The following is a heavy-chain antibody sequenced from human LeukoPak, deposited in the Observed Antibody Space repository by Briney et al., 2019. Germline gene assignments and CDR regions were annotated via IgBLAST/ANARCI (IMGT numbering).Heavy chain of an antibody. D-gene: IGHD7-27*01. Sequence: PGGSLRLSCAASGFTVSSRYMIWVRQASGRGLEWVSVIYDAGDAHYADSVKGRFTISRDNSKSTLYLQMNSLRAEDTAVYYCARAPGPLGYWGQGIAVNV. V-gene: IGHV3-53*01. CDR3: ARAPGPLGY. CDR1: GFTVSSRY. J-gene: IGHJ4*02. CDR2: IYDAGDA.